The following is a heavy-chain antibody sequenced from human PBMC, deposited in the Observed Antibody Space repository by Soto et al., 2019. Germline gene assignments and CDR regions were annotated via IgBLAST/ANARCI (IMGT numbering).Heavy chain of an antibody. D-gene: IGHD3-22*01. Sequence: GASVKVSCKASGYTFTGYYMHCVRQAPGQGLEWMGWINPNSGGTNYAQKFQGRVTMTRDTSISTAYMELSRLRSDDTAVYYCARARITMIVVVRDAFDIWGQGTMVTVS. V-gene: IGHV1-2*02. CDR2: INPNSGGT. CDR3: ARARITMIVVVRDAFDI. J-gene: IGHJ3*02. CDR1: GYTFTGYY.